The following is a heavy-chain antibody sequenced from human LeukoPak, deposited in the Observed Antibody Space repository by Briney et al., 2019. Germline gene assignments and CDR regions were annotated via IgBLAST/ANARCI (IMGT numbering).Heavy chain of an antibody. CDR3: ARVRSYCTNGVCYWDLDY. CDR1: GYTFTDYY. V-gene: IGHV1-2*02. CDR2: INPNSGGT. J-gene: IGHJ4*02. D-gene: IGHD2-8*01. Sequence: ASVKVSCKASGYTFTDYYMEGVRQAPGQGLEWMGWINPNSGGTNYAQKFQGRVTMTRDTSISTAYMELSRLRSDDTAVYYCARVRSYCTNGVCYWDLDYWGQGTLVTVSS.